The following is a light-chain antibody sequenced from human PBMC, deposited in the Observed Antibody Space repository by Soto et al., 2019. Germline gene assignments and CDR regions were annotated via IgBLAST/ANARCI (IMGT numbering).Light chain of an antibody. V-gene: IGKV1-5*03. Sequence: DIRMTQSPSTLSASVGDRVTITCRASQSISVWLAWYQQKPGTAPRLLIYKASTLQSGVPSRFSGSGYGTEFTLTITSLQPDDFATYYCQHYNTDSPTFGQGTKVEI. CDR1: QSISVW. J-gene: IGKJ1*01. CDR2: KAS. CDR3: QHYNTDSPT.